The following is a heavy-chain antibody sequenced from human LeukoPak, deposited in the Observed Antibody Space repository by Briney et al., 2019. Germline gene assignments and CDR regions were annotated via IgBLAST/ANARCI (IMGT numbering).Heavy chain of an antibody. CDR3: AREESWLQYFQH. V-gene: IGHV1-46*01. CDR2: INLSGGGT. Sequence: ASVTVSFTASGYTFTIYYMHWVRQAPGQGLEWMGIINLSGGGTNYSQKFQGRVTMTRDTAISTVYMELSSLRSEDTAVYYCAREESWLQYFQHWGQGTLVTVSS. D-gene: IGHD5-24*01. J-gene: IGHJ1*01. CDR1: GYTFTIYY.